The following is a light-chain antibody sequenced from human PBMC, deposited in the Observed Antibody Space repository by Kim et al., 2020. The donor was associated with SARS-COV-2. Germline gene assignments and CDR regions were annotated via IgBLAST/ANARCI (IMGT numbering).Light chain of an antibody. CDR3: QQYSTSLYP. CDR2: GES. J-gene: IGKJ2*01. Sequence: EIVLTQSPDTLSLSPGERATLSCRASQSVTSNYLAWYRQKPGQAPRLLIYGESSRATGIPDRFSASGSGTDFTLTISRLGPEDFAVYYCQQYSTSLYPFGQGTKLET. V-gene: IGKV3-20*01. CDR1: QSVTSNY.